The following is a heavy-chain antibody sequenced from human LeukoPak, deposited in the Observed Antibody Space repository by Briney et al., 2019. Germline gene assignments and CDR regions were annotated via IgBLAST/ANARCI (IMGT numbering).Heavy chain of an antibody. CDR1: GGSISSTNW. CDR2: ISLSGVT. V-gene: IGHV4-4*02. CDR3: SRESGAFSPFGY. J-gene: IGHJ4*02. D-gene: IGHD1-26*01. Sequence: SGTLSLTCGVSGGSISSTNWWSWVRQPPGQGLEWIGEISLSGVTNYNPSLKSRVTMSLDRSKNHLSLTLTSVTAADTAVYYCSRESGAFSPFGYWGQGTLVTVPS.